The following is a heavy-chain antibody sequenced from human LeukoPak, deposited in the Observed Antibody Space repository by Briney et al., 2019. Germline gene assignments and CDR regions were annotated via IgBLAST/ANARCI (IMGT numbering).Heavy chain of an antibody. CDR2: IYTSGST. J-gene: IGHJ5*02. V-gene: IGHV4-4*07. CDR3: ARGGRRLLWFGELFYWFDP. Sequence: SETLSLTCTVSGGSISSYYWSWIRQPAGKGLEWIGRIYTSGSTNYNPSLKSRVTMSVDTSKNQFSLKLSSVTAADTAVYYCARGGRRLLWFGELFYWFDPWGQGTLVTVSS. CDR1: GGSISSYY. D-gene: IGHD3-10*01.